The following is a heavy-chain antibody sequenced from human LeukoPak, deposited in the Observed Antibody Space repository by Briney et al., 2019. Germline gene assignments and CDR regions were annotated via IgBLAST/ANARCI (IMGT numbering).Heavy chain of an antibody. CDR2: ISYDGSNK. J-gene: IGHJ4*02. CDR1: GFTFSSYA. V-gene: IGHV3-30*04. D-gene: IGHD2-21*01. CDR3: ARDVVLDY. Sequence: GRSLRLSCAASGFTFSSYAMHWVRQALGKGLEWVAVISYDGSNKYYADSVKGRFTISRDNSKNTLYLQMNSLRAEDTAVYYCARDVVLDYWGQGTLVTVSS.